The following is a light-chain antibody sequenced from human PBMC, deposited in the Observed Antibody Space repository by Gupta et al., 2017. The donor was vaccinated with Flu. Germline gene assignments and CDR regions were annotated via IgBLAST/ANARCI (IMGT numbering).Light chain of an antibody. Sequence: EIVMTQSPATLSVSPGERATLSCRASQRVSSNLAWFQQKPGQTPRLLIYGASTRATGIPARFRGSGSGTEFTLTISSLQSEDFAVYYCQQYNNWPPVTFGQGTKVAIK. V-gene: IGKV3-15*01. CDR3: QQYNNWPPVT. CDR1: QRVSSN. J-gene: IGKJ1*01. CDR2: GAS.